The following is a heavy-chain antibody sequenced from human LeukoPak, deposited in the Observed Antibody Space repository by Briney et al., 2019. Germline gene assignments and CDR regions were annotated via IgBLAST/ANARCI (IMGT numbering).Heavy chain of an antibody. V-gene: IGHV3-23*01. J-gene: IGHJ6*03. CDR2: ISGSGGST. CDR1: GFTFSSYS. Sequence: GGSLRLSCAASGFTFSSYSMSWVRQAPGKGLEWVSAISGSGGSTSYADSVKGRFTISRDNSKNTLYLQMNSLRAEDTAVYYCAKAFQGYYYYMDVWGKGTTVTVSS. CDR3: AKAFQGYYYYMDV.